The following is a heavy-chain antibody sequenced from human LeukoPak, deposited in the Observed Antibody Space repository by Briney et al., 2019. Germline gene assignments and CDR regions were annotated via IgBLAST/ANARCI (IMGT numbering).Heavy chain of an antibody. D-gene: IGHD4-17*01. Sequence: GGSLRLSCAASGFTFSKHWMHWVRQAPGKGLVWVSRINSDGSSTTYADSVKGRFTISRDNAKNSLYLQMNSLRAEDMALYYCAKDTSAVTTSLAFDIWGQGTMVTVSS. CDR1: GFTFSKHW. CDR2: INSDGSST. J-gene: IGHJ3*02. V-gene: IGHV3-74*01. CDR3: AKDTSAVTTSLAFDI.